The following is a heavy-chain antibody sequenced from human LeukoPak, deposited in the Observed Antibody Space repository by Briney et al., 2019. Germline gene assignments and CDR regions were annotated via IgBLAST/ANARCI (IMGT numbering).Heavy chain of an antibody. D-gene: IGHD2-2*01. CDR1: GYTFTGYY. J-gene: IGHJ4*02. Sequence: GASVKVSCKASGYTFTGYYMHWVRQAPGQGLEWMGWINPNSGGTNYAQKFQGRVTMTRDTSISTAYMELSRLRSDDTAVYYCARDECSSTSCFDYWGQGTLVTVSS. V-gene: IGHV1-2*02. CDR3: ARDECSSTSCFDY. CDR2: INPNSGGT.